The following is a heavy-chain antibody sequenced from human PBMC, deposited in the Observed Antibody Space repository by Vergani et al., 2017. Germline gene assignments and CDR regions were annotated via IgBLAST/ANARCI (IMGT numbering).Heavy chain of an antibody. J-gene: IGHJ4*02. D-gene: IGHD1-7*01. CDR2: IRYDGSRR. CDR3: VKGKGTFEN. CDR1: GFTFSACP. Sequence: VQLLQFGGGVIQPGGSVRLSCAASGFTFSACPMTWVRQAPGKGLEWVAFIRYDGSRRDYGESVKGRFTISRDNSKNMVYIQMNSLRPEDTAVYYCVKGKGTFENWGQGTLVTVSS. V-gene: IGHV3-30*02.